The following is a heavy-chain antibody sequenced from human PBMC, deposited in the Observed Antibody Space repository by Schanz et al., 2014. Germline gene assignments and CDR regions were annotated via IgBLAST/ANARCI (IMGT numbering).Heavy chain of an antibody. CDR3: ARHSGYYYYYGMDV. V-gene: IGHV4-39*01. Sequence: QLQLQESGPGLVKPSETLSLTCTVSGGSISSSSYYWGWIRQPPGKGLEWIGSIYYSGSTYYNPSHKSGVTIPVDTSKTQFPQTLSSVTAADTAVYYCARHSGYYYYYGMDVWGQGTTVTVSS. CDR1: GGSISSSSYY. CDR2: IYYSGST. J-gene: IGHJ6*02.